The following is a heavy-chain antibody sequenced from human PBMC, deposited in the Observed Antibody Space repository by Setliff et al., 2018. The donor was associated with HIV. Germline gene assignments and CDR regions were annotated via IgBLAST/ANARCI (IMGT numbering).Heavy chain of an antibody. CDR2: IYISGTT. D-gene: IGHD1-26*01. J-gene: IGHJ6*02. CDR3: ARRSIVGVTRGFYYYGLDV. Sequence: SETLSLTCTVSGGSISTYYWYWIRQPPGKGLEWIGYIYISGTTNYNPSLKNRVTMSLDTSKTQVSLRLTSVTAADTAVYYCARRSIVGVTRGFYYYGLDVWGQGTTVTVSS. CDR1: GGSISTYY. V-gene: IGHV4-4*09.